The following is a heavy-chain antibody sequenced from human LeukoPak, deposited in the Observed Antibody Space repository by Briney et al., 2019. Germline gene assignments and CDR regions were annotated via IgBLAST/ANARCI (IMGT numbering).Heavy chain of an antibody. D-gene: IGHD3-10*01. CDR3: ARVTMVRGVITDY. J-gene: IGHJ4*02. Sequence: PGGSLRLSCAASGFTFSSYSMNWVRQAPGKGLEWVSYISSSSSTIYYADSVKGRFTISRDNAKNSLYLQMNSLRAEDTAVYYCARVTMVRGVITDYWGQGTLVTVSS. CDR1: GFTFSSYS. V-gene: IGHV3-48*01. CDR2: ISSSSSTI.